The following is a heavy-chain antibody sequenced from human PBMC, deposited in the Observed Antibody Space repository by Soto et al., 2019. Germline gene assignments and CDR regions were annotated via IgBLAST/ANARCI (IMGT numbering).Heavy chain of an antibody. CDR2: ISYDGSNK. J-gene: IGHJ4*02. CDR1: GFTFSSYA. CDR3: ARDARREWELLPDDY. Sequence: VQLVESGGGVVQPGRSLRLSCAASGFTFSSYAMHWVRQAPGKGLEWVAVISYDGSNKYYADSVKGRFTISRDNSKNTLYLQMNSLRAEDTAVYYCARDARREWELLPDDYWGQGTLVTVSS. V-gene: IGHV3-30-3*01. D-gene: IGHD1-26*01.